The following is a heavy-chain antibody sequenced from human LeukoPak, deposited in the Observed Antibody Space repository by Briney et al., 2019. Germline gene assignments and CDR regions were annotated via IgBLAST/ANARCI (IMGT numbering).Heavy chain of an antibody. D-gene: IGHD3-16*01. V-gene: IGHV3-21*06. CDR1: GFTFSSFK. Sequence: PGGSLRLSCAASGFTFSSFKMTWVRQAPGKGLEWVASISPSSTYIYYGDSLKGRVTVSRDNAESLLFLHMSSLRPDDTAVYYCARDFTGGEYFDSWGQGALVSVSS. CDR2: ISPSSTYI. CDR3: ARDFTGGEYFDS. J-gene: IGHJ4*02.